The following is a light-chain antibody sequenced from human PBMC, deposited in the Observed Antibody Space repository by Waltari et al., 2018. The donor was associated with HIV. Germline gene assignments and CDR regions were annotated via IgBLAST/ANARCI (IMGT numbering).Light chain of an antibody. Sequence: SYALTQPPSVSVSPGQPATITCSGDKLGDKFTSWYQQKAGQSPLLVIYQDAKRPSGIPERFSGSNSGKTATLTISGAQAVDEADYYCQAWDSRSVVFSGGTKLTVL. CDR1: KLGDKF. CDR3: QAWDSRSVV. J-gene: IGLJ2*01. CDR2: QDA. V-gene: IGLV3-1*01.